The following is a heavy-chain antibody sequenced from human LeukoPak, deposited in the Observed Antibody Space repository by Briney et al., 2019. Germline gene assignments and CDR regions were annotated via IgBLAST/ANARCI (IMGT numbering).Heavy chain of an antibody. J-gene: IGHJ4*02. CDR1: GFTFSTYS. CDR2: ISSSGTYK. Sequence: GGSLRLSCAASGFTFSTYSMNWVRQAPGQGLEWVSSISSSGTYKFYADSVKGRFTISRDNAKNSLYLQMSGLRAEDTALYYCARDYADGFDYWGRGTLVTVSS. CDR3: ARDYADGFDY. V-gene: IGHV3-21*01. D-gene: IGHD3-16*01.